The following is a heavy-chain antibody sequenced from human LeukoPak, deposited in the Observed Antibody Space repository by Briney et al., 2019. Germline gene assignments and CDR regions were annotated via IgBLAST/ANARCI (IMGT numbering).Heavy chain of an antibody. J-gene: IGHJ4*02. V-gene: IGHV4-38-2*01. CDR2: IYHSGST. Sequence: SETLSLTCAVSGYSISSGYYWGWMRQPPGKGLEWIGSIYHSGSTYYNPSLKSRVTISVDRSKNQFSLKLSSVTAADTAVYYCARSYHDSSGYSALDYWGQGTLVTVSS. D-gene: IGHD3-22*01. CDR1: GYSISSGYY. CDR3: ARSYHDSSGYSALDY.